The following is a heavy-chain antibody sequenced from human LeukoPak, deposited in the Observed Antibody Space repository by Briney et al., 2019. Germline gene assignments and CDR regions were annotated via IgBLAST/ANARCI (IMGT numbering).Heavy chain of an antibody. J-gene: IGHJ4*02. CDR3: ARTNWGWGTSQTHAHSFDY. CDR1: GYTFTGYY. CDR2: VSPNSGGT. V-gene: IGHV1-2*02. D-gene: IGHD7-27*01. Sequence: ASVTVSCKSSGYTFTGYYIHWVRQAPGQGLEWMGWVSPNSGGTNYAQKFQGRVTMTRDTSISTAYMELSRPRSDDTAVYYCARTNWGWGTSQTHAHSFDYWGQGILVTVSS.